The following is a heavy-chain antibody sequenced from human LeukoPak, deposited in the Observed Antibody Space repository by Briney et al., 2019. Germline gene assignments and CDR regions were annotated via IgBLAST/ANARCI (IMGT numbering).Heavy chain of an antibody. CDR3: ARDFWGTMVRAASMDV. D-gene: IGHD3-10*01. J-gene: IGHJ6*02. Sequence: ASVKVSCKASGDXFNSHTINWVRQAPGQGLEWVGSIIPSFGIPSYAQKFKGRVTISADTSTTTAFMDLTSLRSEDTAVYYCARDFWGTMVRAASMDVWGQGTTVTVSS. CDR2: IIPSFGIP. CDR1: GDXFNSHT. V-gene: IGHV1-69*10.